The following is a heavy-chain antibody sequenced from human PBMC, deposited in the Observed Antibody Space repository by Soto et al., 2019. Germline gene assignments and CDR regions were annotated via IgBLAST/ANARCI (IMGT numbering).Heavy chain of an antibody. Sequence: PSETLSLTCTVSGGSISSGDYYWSWIRQPPGKGLEWIGYIYYSGSTYYNPSLKSRVTISVDTSKNQFSLKLSSVTAADTAVYYCARGGSYYRTPVDYWGQGTLVTVSS. CDR1: GGSISSGDYY. CDR3: ARGGSYYRTPVDY. V-gene: IGHV4-30-4*01. J-gene: IGHJ4*02. D-gene: IGHD1-26*01. CDR2: IYYSGST.